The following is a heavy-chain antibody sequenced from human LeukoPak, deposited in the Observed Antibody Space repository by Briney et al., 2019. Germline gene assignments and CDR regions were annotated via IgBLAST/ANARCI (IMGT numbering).Heavy chain of an antibody. Sequence: ASVKVSCKASGYTFTGYYMHWVRQAPGQGREWMGRNNPNSGGTNYAQKFQGRVTMTRDTSISTAYMELSRLRSDDTAVYYCARDGEDGRGSYQLGYWGQGTLVTVSS. J-gene: IGHJ4*02. D-gene: IGHD1-26*01. CDR2: NNPNSGGT. CDR3: ARDGEDGRGSYQLGY. V-gene: IGHV1-2*06. CDR1: GYTFTGYY.